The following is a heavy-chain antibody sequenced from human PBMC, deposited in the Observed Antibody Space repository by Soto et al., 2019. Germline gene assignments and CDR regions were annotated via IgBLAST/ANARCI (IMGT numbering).Heavy chain of an antibody. V-gene: IGHV3-30-3*01. CDR2: ISPDGNNA. Sequence: QVQLVESGGDGVQPGRSLRLSCPASGSTFSTYDIHWVRQPPGKGLQWLAHISPDGNNAYYADSVKGRFTISRDNATNTVYLQVNSLRPEDTAVYHCVRGPSHGAFDIWGQGTLVTVS. CDR1: GSTFSTYD. CDR3: VRGPSHGAFDI. J-gene: IGHJ3*02.